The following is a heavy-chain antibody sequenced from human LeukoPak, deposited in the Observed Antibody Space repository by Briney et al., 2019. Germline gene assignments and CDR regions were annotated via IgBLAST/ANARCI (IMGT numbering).Heavy chain of an antibody. Sequence: GGSLRLSCAASGFTFSSYSMNWVRQAPGKGLEWVSSISSSSSYIYYADSVKGRFTISRDNAKNSLYLQMNSLRAEDTAVYYRAREHDYGDSADYWGQGTLVTVSS. J-gene: IGHJ4*02. CDR2: ISSSSSYI. V-gene: IGHV3-21*01. CDR3: AREHDYGDSADY. D-gene: IGHD4-17*01. CDR1: GFTFSSYS.